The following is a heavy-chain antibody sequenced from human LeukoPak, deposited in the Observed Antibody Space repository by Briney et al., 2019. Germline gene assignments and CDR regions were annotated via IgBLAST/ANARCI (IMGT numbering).Heavy chain of an antibody. V-gene: IGHV1-2*02. CDR3: ARDYPPYSSSYHDALDI. J-gene: IGHJ3*02. CDR1: GYTFTGYY. D-gene: IGHD6-6*01. CDR2: INPNSGGT. Sequence: GASVKVSCKAAGYTFTGYYMHWVRQAPGQGLEWMGWINPNSGGTNYAQKFQGRVTMTRDTSISTAYMELSRLRSDDTAVYYCARDYPPYSSSYHDALDIWGQGTMVTVSS.